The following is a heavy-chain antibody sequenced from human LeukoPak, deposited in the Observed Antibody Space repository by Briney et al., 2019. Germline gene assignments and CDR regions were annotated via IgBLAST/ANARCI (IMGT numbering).Heavy chain of an antibody. J-gene: IGHJ6*03. CDR2: ISSSGSTI. D-gene: IGHD3-10*01. Sequence: YPGGSLRLSCAASGFTFSDYYMSWIRQAPGKGLEWVSYISSSGSTIYYADSVKGRFTISRDNAKNSLYLQMNSLRAEDTAVYYCARPPRAWFGESHMDVWGKGTTVTISS. CDR1: GFTFSDYY. CDR3: ARPPRAWFGESHMDV. V-gene: IGHV3-11*04.